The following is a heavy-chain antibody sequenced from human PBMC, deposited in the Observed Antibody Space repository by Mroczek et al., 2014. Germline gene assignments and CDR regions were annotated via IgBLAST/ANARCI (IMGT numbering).Heavy chain of an antibody. CDR3: ARLVASAPGXFF. CDR1: GDSISSISYY. CDR2: IHYSGTS. J-gene: IGHJ4*02. D-gene: IGHD6-13*01. V-gene: IGHV4-39*01. Sequence: QVQLQESGPGLVKPSETLSLTCTVSGDSISSISYYWGWIRQPPGKGLEWIGTIHYSGTSYYNPSLKSRVTISLDTSKNQFSLQLNSVTAADTAVFYCARLVASAPGXFFWGQGTLVTVSS.